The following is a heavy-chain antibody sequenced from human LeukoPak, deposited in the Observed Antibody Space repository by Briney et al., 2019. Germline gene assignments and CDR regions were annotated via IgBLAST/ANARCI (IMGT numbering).Heavy chain of an antibody. CDR3: ARSPGIEYSGSCMAY. J-gene: IGHJ4*02. CDR2: INPNSGGT. V-gene: IGHV1-2*02. Sequence: ASVKVSCKASGYTFTGYYMHWVRQAPGQGLEWMGWINPNSGGTNYAQKFQGRVTMTRDTSISTAYVELSRLRSDDTAVYYCARSPGIEYSGSCMAYWGQGTLVTVSS. CDR1: GYTFTGYY. D-gene: IGHD6-13*01.